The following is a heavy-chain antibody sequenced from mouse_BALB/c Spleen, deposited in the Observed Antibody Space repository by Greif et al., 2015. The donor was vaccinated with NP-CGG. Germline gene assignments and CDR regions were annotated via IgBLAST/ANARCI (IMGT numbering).Heavy chain of an antibody. J-gene: IGHJ2*01. CDR3: ARSGWGYFDY. V-gene: IGHV3-2*02. Sequence: VQLQQSGPGLVKPSQSLSLTCTVTGYSITSDYAWNWIRQFPGNKLEWMGYISYSGSTSYNPSLKSRISITRDTSKNQFFLQLNSVTTEDTATYYCARSGWGYFDYWGQGTTLTVSS. D-gene: IGHD3-1*01. CDR1: GYSITSDYA. CDR2: ISYSGST.